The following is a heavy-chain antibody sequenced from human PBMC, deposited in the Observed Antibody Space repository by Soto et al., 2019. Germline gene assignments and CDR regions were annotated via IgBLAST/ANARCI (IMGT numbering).Heavy chain of an antibody. V-gene: IGHV1-18*01. CDR2: ISAYNGNT. D-gene: IGHD3-16*02. J-gene: IGHJ4*02. Sequence: ASVKVSCKASGYTFTSYGISWVRQAPGQGLEWMGWISAYNGNTNYAQKLQGRVTMTTDTSTSTAYMELRSLRSDDTAVYYCAGDRLVRDDYVWGSYRPFDYWGQGTLVTVSS. CDR3: AGDRLVRDDYVWGSYRPFDY. CDR1: GYTFTSYG.